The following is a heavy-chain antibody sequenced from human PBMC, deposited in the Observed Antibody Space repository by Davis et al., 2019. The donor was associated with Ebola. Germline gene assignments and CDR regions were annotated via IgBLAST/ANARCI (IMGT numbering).Heavy chain of an antibody. D-gene: IGHD3-10*01. V-gene: IGHV3-30-3*01. CDR3: TRDARGNHDYGDY. CDR2: ISYDGTNK. J-gene: IGHJ4*02. Sequence: PGGSLRLSCAASGFIFSNHAMHWVRQAAGKGLEWVAVISYDGTNKYYADSVKGRFTISRDNSKDTLFLQMNSLTTDDTAVYYCTRDARGNHDYGDYWGQGTLVTVSS. CDR1: GFIFSNHA.